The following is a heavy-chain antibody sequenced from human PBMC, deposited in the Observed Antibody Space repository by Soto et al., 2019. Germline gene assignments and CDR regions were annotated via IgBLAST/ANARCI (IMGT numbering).Heavy chain of an antibody. D-gene: IGHD3-22*01. CDR2: IYYSGST. CDR3: ARDVDDSSGYYSDY. Sequence: SETLSLTCTVSGGSISSGDYYWSWIRQPPGKGLEWIGYIYYSGSTYYNPSLKSRVTISVDTSKNQFSLKLSSVTAADTAVYYCARDVDDSSGYYSDYWGQGTLATVSS. V-gene: IGHV4-30-4*01. J-gene: IGHJ4*02. CDR1: GGSISSGDYY.